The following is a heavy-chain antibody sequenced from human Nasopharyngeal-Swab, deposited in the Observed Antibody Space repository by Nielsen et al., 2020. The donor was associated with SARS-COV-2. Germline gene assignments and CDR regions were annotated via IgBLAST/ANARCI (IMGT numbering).Heavy chain of an antibody. D-gene: IGHD3-22*01. J-gene: IGHJ4*02. CDR3: ARYDDYYDSSGYAY. Sequence: GKGLEWVSVISGSGGSTYYAGSVKGRFTISRDNSKNTLYLQMNSLRAEDTAVYYCARYDDYYDSSGYAYWGQGTLVTVSS. CDR2: ISGSGGST. V-gene: IGHV3-23*01.